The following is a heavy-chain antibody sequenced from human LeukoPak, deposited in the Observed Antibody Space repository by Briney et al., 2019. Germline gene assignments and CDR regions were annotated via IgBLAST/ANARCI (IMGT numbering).Heavy chain of an antibody. CDR2: ISLTGLT. CDR1: GGSISNTNW. CDR3: SRENGAFSPFGY. Sequence: SETLSLTCTVSGGSISNTNWWSWVRQPPGQGLEWIGEISLTGLTHYNPSLESRVTVSLDKSKNQLSLNLTSATAADTAVYYCSRENGAFSPFGYWGQGILVTVLS. J-gene: IGHJ4*02. V-gene: IGHV4-4*02. D-gene: IGHD2-8*01.